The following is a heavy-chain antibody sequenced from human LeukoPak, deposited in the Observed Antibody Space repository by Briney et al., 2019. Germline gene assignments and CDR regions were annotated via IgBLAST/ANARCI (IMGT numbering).Heavy chain of an antibody. CDR2: IYYSGST. D-gene: IGHD2-2*01. CDR1: GDSTSSDRYY. J-gene: IGHJ4*02. CDR3: ARVRSANVVVPAARFDY. V-gene: IGHV4-39*01. Sequence: SETLSLTCTVSGDSTSSDRYYGGWVRQPPGKGLEWIGNIYYSGSTYYNPSLKSRVTMSVDTSKNQFSLKLSSVTAADTAVYYCARVRSANVVVPAARFDYWGQGTLVTVSS.